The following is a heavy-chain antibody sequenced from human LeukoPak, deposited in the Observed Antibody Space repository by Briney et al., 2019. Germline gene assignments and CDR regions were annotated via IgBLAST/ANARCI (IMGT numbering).Heavy chain of an antibody. CDR3: ARGGNYGSGSYYTGIYDY. D-gene: IGHD3-10*01. J-gene: IGHJ4*02. CDR2: IYYSGST. CDR1: GGSISSYY. Sequence: PSETLSLTCTVSGGSISSYYWSWIRQPPGKGLEWIGYIYYSGSTNYNPSLKSRVTISVDTSKNQFSLKLSSVTAADTAVYYCARGGNYGSGSYYTGIYDYWGQGTLVTVSS. V-gene: IGHV4-59*01.